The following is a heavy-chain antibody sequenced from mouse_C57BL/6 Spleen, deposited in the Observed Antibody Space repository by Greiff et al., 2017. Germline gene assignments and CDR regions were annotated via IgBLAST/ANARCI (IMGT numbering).Heavy chain of an antibody. V-gene: IGHV1-55*01. D-gene: IGHD1-1*01. Sequence: QVHVKQPGAELVKPGASVKMSCKASGYTFTSSWITWVKQRPGQGLEWIGDIYPGSGSTNYNEKFKSKATLTVDTSSSTAYMQLSSLTSEDSAVYYCARYYGSSYYFDYWGQGTTLTVSS. CDR3: ARYYGSSYYFDY. CDR2: IYPGSGST. CDR1: GYTFTSSW. J-gene: IGHJ2*01.